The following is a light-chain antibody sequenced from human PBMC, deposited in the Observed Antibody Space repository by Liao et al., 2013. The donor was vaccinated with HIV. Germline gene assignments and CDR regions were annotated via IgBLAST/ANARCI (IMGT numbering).Light chain of an antibody. Sequence: SYELTQPPSVSESPGQTAIITCSGEKLGDKYVRWYQQKPGQSPVLVMYYDTDRPSGIPERFSGSNSGNTATLTINRVEAGDEADYYCQVWDSSSDRVFGGGTKLTVL. CDR1: KLGDKY. J-gene: IGLJ3*02. CDR3: QVWDSSSDRV. V-gene: IGLV3-1*01. CDR2: YDT.